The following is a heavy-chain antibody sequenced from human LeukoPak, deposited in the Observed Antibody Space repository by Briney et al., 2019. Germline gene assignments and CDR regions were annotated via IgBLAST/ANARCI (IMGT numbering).Heavy chain of an antibody. D-gene: IGHD3-10*01. Sequence: SETLSLTCTVSGGSISSGGYYWSWIRQPPGKGLEWIGYIYHSGSTYYNPSLKSRVTISVDTSKNQFSLKLSSVTAADTAVYYCASYGSGSYYTQLYFDYWGQGTLVTVSS. CDR3: ASYGSGSYYTQLYFDY. J-gene: IGHJ4*02. CDR1: GGSISSGGYY. CDR2: IYHSGST. V-gene: IGHV4-30-2*01.